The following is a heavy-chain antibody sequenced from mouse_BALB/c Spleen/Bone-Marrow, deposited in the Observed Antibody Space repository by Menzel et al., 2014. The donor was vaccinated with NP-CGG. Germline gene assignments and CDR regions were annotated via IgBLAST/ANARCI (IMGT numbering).Heavy chain of an antibody. CDR3: ARGLDYGNYGPGFAY. Sequence: EVQHQESGGGLVQPGGSLKLSCAASGFTFSWFGMSWVRQTPDKRLELVATINSNGGSTYYPDSVKGRFTISRDNAKNTLYLQMSSLKSEDTAMYYCARGLDYGNYGPGFAYWGQGTLVTVSA. CDR2: INSNGGST. CDR1: GFTFSWFG. V-gene: IGHV5-6-3*01. D-gene: IGHD2-1*01. J-gene: IGHJ3*01.